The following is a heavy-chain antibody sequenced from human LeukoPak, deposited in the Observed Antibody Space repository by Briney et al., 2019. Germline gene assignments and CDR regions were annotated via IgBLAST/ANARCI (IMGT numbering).Heavy chain of an antibody. CDR2: IYYSGST. CDR1: GGSISSYY. Sequence: PSETLSLTCTVSGGSISSYYWSWIRQPPGKGLEWIGYIYYSGSTNYNPSLKSRVTISVDTSKNQFSLKLSSVTAADTAVYYCARAGGRSEGYFHYWGQGTLVTVST. V-gene: IGHV4-59*01. D-gene: IGHD4-23*01. J-gene: IGHJ4*02. CDR3: ARAGGRSEGYFHY.